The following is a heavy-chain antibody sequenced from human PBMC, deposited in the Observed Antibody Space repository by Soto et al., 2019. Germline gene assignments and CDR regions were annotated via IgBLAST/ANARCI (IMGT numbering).Heavy chain of an antibody. V-gene: IGHV3-74*01. Sequence: GSLRLSCAASGFTFSSYWMHWVRQAPGKGLVWVSRINSDGSSTSYADSVKGRFTISRDNAKNTLYLQMNSLRAEDTAVYYCARGAQFQRYDFWSGYYKWFDPWGQGTLVTVSS. J-gene: IGHJ5*02. CDR3: ARGAQFQRYDFWSGYYKWFDP. CDR1: GFTFSSYW. CDR2: INSDGSST. D-gene: IGHD3-3*01.